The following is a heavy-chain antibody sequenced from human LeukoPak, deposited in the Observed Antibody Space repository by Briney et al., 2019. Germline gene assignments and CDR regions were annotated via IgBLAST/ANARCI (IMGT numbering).Heavy chain of an antibody. V-gene: IGHV3-48*02. J-gene: IGHJ3*02. CDR1: GFTLSTYT. CDR3: AREYSSSSGRAFDI. CDR2: ISSSSSTI. Sequence: GGSLRLSCAASGFTLSTYTMNWVRQAPGKGLQWFSYISSSSSTIYYADSVKGRFTISRDNAKNSLYLQMNSLRNEDTAVYYCAREYSSSSGRAFDIWGQGTMVTVSS. D-gene: IGHD6-6*01.